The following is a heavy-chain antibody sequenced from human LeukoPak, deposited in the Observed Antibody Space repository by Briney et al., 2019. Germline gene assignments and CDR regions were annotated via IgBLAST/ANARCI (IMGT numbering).Heavy chain of an antibody. Sequence: GGSLRLSCAASGFTFSSYWMHWIRHAPGKGLVWVSRIKRDGSSPAYADSVKGRFTISRDNAKNTLYLQMNSMRAEDTAVYYCAALDNGRDYWGQGTLVTVSS. CDR2: IKRDGSSP. J-gene: IGHJ4*02. CDR1: GFTFSSYW. V-gene: IGHV3-74*01. CDR3: AALDNGRDY. D-gene: IGHD1-14*01.